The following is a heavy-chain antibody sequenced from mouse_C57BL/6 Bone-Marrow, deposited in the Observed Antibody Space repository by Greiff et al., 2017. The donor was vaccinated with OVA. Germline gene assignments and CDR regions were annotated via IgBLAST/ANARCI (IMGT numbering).Heavy chain of an antibody. CDR3: ARDRWGSSYWYFDV. Sequence: EVQLVESEGGLVQPGSSMKLSCTASGFTFSDYYMAWVRQVPEKGLEWVANINYDGSSTYYLDSLKSRFIISRDNAKNILYLQMSSLKSEDTATYYCARDRWGSSYWYFDVWGTGTTVTVSS. V-gene: IGHV5-16*01. CDR1: GFTFSDYY. CDR2: INYDGSST. J-gene: IGHJ1*03. D-gene: IGHD1-1*01.